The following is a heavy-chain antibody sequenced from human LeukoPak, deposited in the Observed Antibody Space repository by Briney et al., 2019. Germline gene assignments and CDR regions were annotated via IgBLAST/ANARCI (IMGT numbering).Heavy chain of an antibody. Sequence: ASGKVSCKASGYTFIAYHMHWVRQAPGQGLEWMGRIHPSSGATNYAQRFQGRVTLTRDTSINTAYMELSRLTSDDTAVYYCARDLPFEDWGQGTLVTVSS. J-gene: IGHJ4*02. V-gene: IGHV1-2*06. CDR1: GYTFIAYH. D-gene: IGHD2/OR15-2a*01. CDR2: IHPSSGAT. CDR3: ARDLPFED.